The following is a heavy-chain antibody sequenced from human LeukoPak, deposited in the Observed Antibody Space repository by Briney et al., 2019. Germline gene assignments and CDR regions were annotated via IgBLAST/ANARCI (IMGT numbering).Heavy chain of an antibody. CDR2: MNTNSDNT. D-gene: IGHD6-19*01. J-gene: IGHJ2*01. CDR1: GYTFRSYD. V-gene: IGHV1-8*01. CDR3: ARGRGQWLARATNWYFDL. Sequence: GGSVKVSCKASGYTFRSYDMNWVRQAPGKGLEWMGGMNTNSDNTGYAQTFQGRVTLTMTTAISTAYMELSSLRSEDTAVYFYARGRGQWLARATNWYFDLWGRGTLVTVSS.